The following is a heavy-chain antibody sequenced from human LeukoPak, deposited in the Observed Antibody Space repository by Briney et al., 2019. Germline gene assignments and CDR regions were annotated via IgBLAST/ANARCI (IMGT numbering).Heavy chain of an antibody. V-gene: IGHV1-24*01. CDR3: ATGIHCSSTSCPEPTDY. D-gene: IGHD2-2*01. J-gene: IGHJ4*02. CDR1: GYTLTELS. CDR2: FDPEDGET. Sequence: GASVKVSCKVSGYTLTELSMHWVRRAPGKGLEWMGGFDPEDGETIYAQKFQGRVTMTEDTSTDTAYMELSSLRSEDTAVYYCATGIHCSSTSCPEPTDYWGQGTLVTVSS.